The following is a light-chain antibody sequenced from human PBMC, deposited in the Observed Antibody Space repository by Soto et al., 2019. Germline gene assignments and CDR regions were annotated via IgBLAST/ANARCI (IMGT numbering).Light chain of an antibody. V-gene: IGKV3-20*01. CDR3: QQYGSSGT. CDR2: GAS. Sequence: EIVLTQSPGTLSLSPGERATLSCRASQSVSSNYLAWYQQKPGQAPRLLICGASSRATGIPDRFSGSGSGTDFTLTISRLEPEDFAVYYCQQYGSSGTFGQGTKVDIK. J-gene: IGKJ1*01. CDR1: QSVSSNY.